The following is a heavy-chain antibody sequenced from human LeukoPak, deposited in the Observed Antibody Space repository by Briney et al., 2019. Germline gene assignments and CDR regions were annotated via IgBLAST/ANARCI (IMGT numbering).Heavy chain of an antibody. D-gene: IGHD2-15*01. CDR1: GFTFSSYG. CDR3: AKEYCSGGSCLNY. J-gene: IGHJ4*02. CDR2: IRYDGSNK. Sequence: PGGYLRLSCAASGFTFSSYGMHWVRQAPGKGLEWVAFIRYDGSNKYYADSVKGRFTISRDNSKNTLYLQMNSLRAEDTAVYYCAKEYCSGGSCLNYWGQGTLVTVSS. V-gene: IGHV3-30*02.